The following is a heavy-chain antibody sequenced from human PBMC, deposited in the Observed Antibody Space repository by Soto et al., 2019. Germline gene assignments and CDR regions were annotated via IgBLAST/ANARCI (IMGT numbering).Heavy chain of an antibody. CDR2: IIPIFGTA. V-gene: IGHV1-69*13. D-gene: IGHD3-22*01. J-gene: IGHJ6*02. CDR3: ARDRGGYYYDSSGRPYYYGMDV. CDR1: GGTFSSYA. Sequence: ASVKVSCKASGGTFSSYAISWVRQAPGQGLEWMGGIIPIFGTANYAQKFQGRVTITADESTSTAYMELSSLRSEDTAVYYCARDRGGYYYDSSGRPYYYGMDVWGQGTTVTVSS.